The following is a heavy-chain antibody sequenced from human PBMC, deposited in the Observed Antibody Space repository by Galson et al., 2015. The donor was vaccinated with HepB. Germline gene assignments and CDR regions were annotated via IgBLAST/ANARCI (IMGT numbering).Heavy chain of an antibody. CDR2: INAGNGNT. V-gene: IGHV1-3*01. J-gene: IGHJ3*02. Sequence: SVKVSCKASGYTFTSYAMHWVRQAPGQRLEWMGWINAGNGNTKYSQKFQGRVTITRDTSASTAYMELSSLRSEDTAVYYCARAPRWLQFGAFDIWGQGTMVTVSS. CDR3: ARAPRWLQFGAFDI. CDR1: GYTFTSYA. D-gene: IGHD5-24*01.